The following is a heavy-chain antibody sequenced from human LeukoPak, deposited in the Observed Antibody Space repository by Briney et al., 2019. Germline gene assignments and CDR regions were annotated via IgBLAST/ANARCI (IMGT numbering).Heavy chain of an antibody. J-gene: IGHJ4*02. CDR3: ARDNSRNSNDY. D-gene: IGHD1-20*01. Sequence: ASVKVSCKASGYTFTSYYMHWVRQVPGQGLEWMGIINPSGGGTNYAQNFQGRVTMTRDTSTSTVYMELSSLRSEDTAMYYCARDNSRNSNDYWGQGTLVTVSS. CDR1: GYTFTSYY. V-gene: IGHV1-46*01. CDR2: INPSGGGT.